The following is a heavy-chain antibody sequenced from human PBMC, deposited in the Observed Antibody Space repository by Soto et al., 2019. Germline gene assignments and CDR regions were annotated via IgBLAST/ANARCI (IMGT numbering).Heavy chain of an antibody. V-gene: IGHV5-10-1*01. J-gene: IGHJ3*02. CDR3: ARPHYYDSSGHDAFDI. D-gene: IGHD3-22*01. CDR2: IDPSDSYT. CDR1: GYSFTSYW. Sequence: GESLKISCKGSGYSFTSYWISWVRQMPGKGLEWMGRIDPSDSYTNYSPSFQGHVTISADKSISTAYLQWSSLKASDTAMYYCARPHYYDSSGHDAFDIWGQGTMVTVS.